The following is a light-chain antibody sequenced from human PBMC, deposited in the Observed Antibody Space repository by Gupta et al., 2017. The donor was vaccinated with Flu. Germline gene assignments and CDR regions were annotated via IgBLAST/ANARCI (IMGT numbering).Light chain of an antibody. V-gene: IGKV1-39*01. J-gene: IGKJ3*01. CDR2: RAS. CDR3: QQSYSTPLLT. CDR1: QSINNY. Sequence: SSLSSSVVDRVTITCRASQSINNYCNWYQKKPGEAPKLLVYRASSLQSGVPSRFSGSGSGTDFTLTISSLQPEDCASYFCQQSYSTPLLTFGPGTKVDIK.